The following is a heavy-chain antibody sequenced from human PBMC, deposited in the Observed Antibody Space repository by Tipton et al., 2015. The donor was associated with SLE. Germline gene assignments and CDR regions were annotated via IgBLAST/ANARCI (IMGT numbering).Heavy chain of an antibody. D-gene: IGHD3-10*01. J-gene: IGHJ5*02. V-gene: IGHV4-31*03. CDR2: IYYSGST. Sequence: TLSLTCTVSGGSISSGGYYWSWIRQHPGKGLEWIGYIYYSGSTYYNPSLKSRVTISVDTSKNQFSLKLSSVTAADTAVYYRASRRDGRGTWFDPWGQGTLATVSS. CDR1: GGSISSGGYY. CDR3: ASRRDGRGTWFDP.